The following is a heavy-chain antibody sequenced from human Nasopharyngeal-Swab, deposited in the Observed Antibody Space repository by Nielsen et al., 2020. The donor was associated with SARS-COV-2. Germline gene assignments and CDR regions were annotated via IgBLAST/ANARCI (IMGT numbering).Heavy chain of an antibody. V-gene: IGHV3-11*05. CDR1: GSTFSDYY. J-gene: IGHJ4*02. CDR2: ISSSSSYT. D-gene: IGHD3-10*01. CDR3: ARGSIRGIIISDFDY. Sequence: GESLKISCAASGSTFSDYYMSWIRQAPGKGLEWVSYISSSSSYTNYADSVKGRFTISRDNAKNSLYLQMNSLRADDTAVYYCARGSIRGIIISDFDYWGKGTLVTVSS.